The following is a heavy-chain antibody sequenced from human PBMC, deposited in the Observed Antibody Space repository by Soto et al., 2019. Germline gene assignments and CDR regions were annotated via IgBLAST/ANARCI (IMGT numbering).Heavy chain of an antibody. Sequence: QVQLQESGPGLVKPSETLSLTCNVSGGSISSYYWTWIRQPPGKGLEWIGHIYNSGSANYNPSLRSRVTISLDTSKNQFSLNLTSVTAADTAVYYCAGMSFTGFGELFGNFYFYGLDVWGQGTTVNVSS. D-gene: IGHD3-3*01. J-gene: IGHJ6*02. CDR1: GGSISSYY. CDR3: AGMSFTGFGELFGNFYFYGLDV. V-gene: IGHV4-59*03. CDR2: IYNSGSA.